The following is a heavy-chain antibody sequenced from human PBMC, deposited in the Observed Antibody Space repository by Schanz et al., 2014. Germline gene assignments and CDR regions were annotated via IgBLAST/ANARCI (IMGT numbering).Heavy chain of an antibody. CDR3: AKIERNED. V-gene: IGHV3-33*06. J-gene: IGHJ4*02. CDR2: IWSDGTNE. Sequence: LQLVESGGGLVQPGGSLRLSCAASGFTFSTSTMHWVRQAPGKGLEWVAVIWSDGTNEYYADSVKGRFTISGDSSKYTVYLQMNSLRAEDTAVYFCAKIERNEDWGQGTLVTVSS. CDR1: GFTFSTST. D-gene: IGHD1-1*01.